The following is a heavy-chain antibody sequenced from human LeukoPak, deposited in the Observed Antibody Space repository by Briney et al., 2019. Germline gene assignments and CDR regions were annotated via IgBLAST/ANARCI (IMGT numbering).Heavy chain of an antibody. Sequence: GGSLRLSCAASGFTFRSYSMNWVRQAPGKGLEWVSSISSSSSYIYYADSVKGRFTISRGNAKNSLYLQMNSLRAEDTAVYYCGRVSCGGNCYSLIGTFDIWGQGTMVTVSS. CDR3: GRVSCGGNCYSLIGTFDI. D-gene: IGHD2-15*01. CDR1: GFTFRSYS. CDR2: ISSSSSYI. V-gene: IGHV3-21*01. J-gene: IGHJ3*02.